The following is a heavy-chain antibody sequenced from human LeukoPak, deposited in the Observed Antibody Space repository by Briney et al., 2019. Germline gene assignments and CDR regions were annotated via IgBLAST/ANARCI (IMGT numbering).Heavy chain of an antibody. CDR2: ISSSSSYI. CDR1: GFTFSSYS. CDR3: ATVVDPFDY. J-gene: IGHJ4*02. Sequence: GGSLRLSCAASGFTFSSYSMNWVRQAPGKGLEWVSSISSSSSYIYYADSVKGRFTISRDNTKNSLYLQMNSLRAEDTAVYYCATVVDPFDYWGQGTLVTVSS. D-gene: IGHD2-15*01. V-gene: IGHV3-21*01.